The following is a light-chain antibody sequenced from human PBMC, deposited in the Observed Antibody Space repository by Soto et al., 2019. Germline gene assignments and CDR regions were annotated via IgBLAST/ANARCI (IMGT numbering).Light chain of an antibody. CDR2: GAS. V-gene: IGKV3-20*01. Sequence: EIVLTQSPGPLSLSPGERTTLPCRARQSVSSSYLAWYQQKPGQAPRLLIYGASSRATGIPDRFSGSGSGTDFTLTISRLEPEDFAVYYCQQYGSSPPWTFGQGTKVDIK. CDR3: QQYGSSPPWT. J-gene: IGKJ1*01. CDR1: QSVSSSY.